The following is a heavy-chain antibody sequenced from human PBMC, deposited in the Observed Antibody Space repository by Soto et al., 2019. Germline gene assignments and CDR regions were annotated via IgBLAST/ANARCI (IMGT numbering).Heavy chain of an antibody. V-gene: IGHV4-39*01. D-gene: IGHD6-19*01. J-gene: IGHJ4*02. CDR2: ISNSGST. CDR1: GGPISSSGDY. Sequence: QLQLQESGPGLVKPSETLSLTCTVTGGPISSSGDYWGWVRQTPGKGREWIGTISNSGSTYYNPSVMSRVTISVDTSKKQFSLRLISVTAADTAVYYCARGLSSSAYLDYWGQGTLVTVSS. CDR3: ARGLSSSAYLDY.